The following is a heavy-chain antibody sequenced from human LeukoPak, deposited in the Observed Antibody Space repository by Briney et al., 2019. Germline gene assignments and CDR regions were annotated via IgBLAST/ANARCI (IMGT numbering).Heavy chain of an antibody. Sequence: TGGSLRLSCAASGFTFSSYEMNWVRQAPGKGLEWVSYISSSGSTIYYADSVKGRFTISRDNAKNSLYLQMNSLRAEDTAVYYCANRDTAMAHDAFDIWGQGTMVTVSS. CDR1: GFTFSSYE. V-gene: IGHV3-48*03. CDR3: ANRDTAMAHDAFDI. J-gene: IGHJ3*02. D-gene: IGHD5-18*01. CDR2: ISSSGSTI.